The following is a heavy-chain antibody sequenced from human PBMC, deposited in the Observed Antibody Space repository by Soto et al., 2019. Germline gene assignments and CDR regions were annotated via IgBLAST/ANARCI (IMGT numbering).Heavy chain of an antibody. V-gene: IGHV3-23*01. D-gene: IGHD4-17*01. CDR1: GFTLSSYA. CDR3: AKGLMTTVTYFDY. J-gene: IGHJ4*02. Sequence: GGSLRLSCAASGFTLSSYAMSWLRQAPGKGLEWFSAISGSGGSTYYADSVKGRFTISRDNSKNTLYLQMNSLRAEDTAVYYCAKGLMTTVTYFDYRRQGTLVTVS. CDR2: ISGSGGST.